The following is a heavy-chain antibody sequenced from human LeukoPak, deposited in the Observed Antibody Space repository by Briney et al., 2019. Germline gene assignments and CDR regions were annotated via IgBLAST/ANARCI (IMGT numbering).Heavy chain of an antibody. CDR3: ARRVYSSSSFDY. CDR2: ISSSSSYI. J-gene: IGHJ4*02. V-gene: IGHV3-21*01. CDR1: GFTFSSYS. Sequence: KSGGSLRLSCAASGFTFSSYSMNWVRQAPGKGLEWVLSISSSSSYIYYADSVKGRFTISRDNAKNSLYLQMNSLRAEDTAVYYCARRVYSSSSFDYWGQGTLVTVSS. D-gene: IGHD6-13*01.